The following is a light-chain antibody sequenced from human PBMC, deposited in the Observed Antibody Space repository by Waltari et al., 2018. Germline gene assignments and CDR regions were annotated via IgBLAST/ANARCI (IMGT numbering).Light chain of an antibody. Sequence: EIVLTQSPGTLSLSPGERATLSCRASQSVRGSLAWYQHKAGQAPRLLIYGASSRATGIPYWFSGSGSGTDFSLTISRLEPEDFAVYYCQHYVRLPATFGQGTKVEI. CDR1: QSVRGS. CDR3: QHYVRLPAT. CDR2: GAS. V-gene: IGKV3-20*01. J-gene: IGKJ1*01.